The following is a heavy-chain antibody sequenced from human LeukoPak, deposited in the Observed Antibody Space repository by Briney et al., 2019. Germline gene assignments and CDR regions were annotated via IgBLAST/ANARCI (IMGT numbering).Heavy chain of an antibody. J-gene: IGHJ4*02. D-gene: IGHD3-22*01. CDR2: IYGGGST. Sequence: SGGSLRLSCAASGFTVSSNYMSWVRQAPGKGLEWVSVIYGGGSTYYADSVKGRFTISRDNSKNTLYLQMNSLRAEDTAVYYCARGVDYDSSGYYGLLYYFDYWGQGTLVTVSS. CDR1: GFTVSSNY. V-gene: IGHV3-53*01. CDR3: ARGVDYDSSGYYGLLYYFDY.